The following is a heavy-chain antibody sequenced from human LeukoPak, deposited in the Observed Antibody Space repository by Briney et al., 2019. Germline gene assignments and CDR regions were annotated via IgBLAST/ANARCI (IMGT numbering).Heavy chain of an antibody. CDR3: AKDPDYGDAPAPSDY. CDR2: ISYDGSNK. J-gene: IGHJ4*02. CDR1: GFTFSSYA. Sequence: GGSLRLSCAASGFTFSSYAMHWVRQAPGKGLEWVAVISYDGSNKYYADSVKGRFTISGDNSKNTLYLQMNSLRAEDTAVYYCAKDPDYGDAPAPSDYWGQGTLVTVSS. D-gene: IGHD4-17*01. V-gene: IGHV3-30-3*01.